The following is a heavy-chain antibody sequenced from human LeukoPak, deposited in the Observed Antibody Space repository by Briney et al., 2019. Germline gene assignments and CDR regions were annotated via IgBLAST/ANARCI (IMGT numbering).Heavy chain of an antibody. CDR1: GFTFSSYA. V-gene: IGHV3-48*02. CDR2: IGISSSTI. CDR3: ARDYNFAFDY. Sequence: PGGSLRLSCSASGFTFSSYAMNWVRQAPGKGLEWLSYIGISSSTIYYADSVKGRFTISRDNAKNSLYLQMNSLRDEDTAVYYCARDYNFAFDYWGQGTLVTVSS. J-gene: IGHJ4*02. D-gene: IGHD1-1*01.